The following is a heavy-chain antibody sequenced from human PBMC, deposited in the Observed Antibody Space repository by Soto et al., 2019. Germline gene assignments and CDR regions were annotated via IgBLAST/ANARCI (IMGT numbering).Heavy chain of an antibody. CDR2: FDPEDGET. D-gene: IGHD2-2*01. V-gene: IGHV1-24*01. CDR3: ARSQGSSTSLEIYYYYYYGMDA. CDR1: GYTLTELS. Sequence: GASVKVSCKVSGYTLTELSMHWVRQAPGKGLEWMGGFDPEDGETIYAQKFQGRVTMTEDTSTDTAYMELSSLRSEDTAVYYCARSQGSSTSLEIYYYYYYGMDAGGQGTTVTVS. J-gene: IGHJ6*02.